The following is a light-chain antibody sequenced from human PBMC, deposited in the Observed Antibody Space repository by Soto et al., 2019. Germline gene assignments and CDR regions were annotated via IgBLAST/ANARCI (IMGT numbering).Light chain of an antibody. CDR3: HQYGSTPFT. V-gene: IGKV3-20*01. J-gene: IGKJ3*01. CDR1: QSVSANY. Sequence: EIVLTQSPGTLSLSPGDRATLSCRASQSVSANYLAWYQQKLGQAPRLLIYGASSRATGIPDRFSGNGSGTDFTLTITRLEPEDFAVYYCHQYGSTPFTFGPGTKVAIK. CDR2: GAS.